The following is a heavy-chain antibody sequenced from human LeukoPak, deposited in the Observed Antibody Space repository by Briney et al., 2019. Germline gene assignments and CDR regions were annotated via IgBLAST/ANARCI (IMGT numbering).Heavy chain of an antibody. Sequence: PSETLSLTCAVSGYSISSGYYWGWIRQPPGKGLELIESIYHSGSTYYNPSLKSRVTISVDTSKNQSSLKLSSVTAADTAVYYCARERDCSSTSCYDHDAFDIWGQGTMVTVSS. J-gene: IGHJ3*02. D-gene: IGHD2-2*01. CDR2: IYHSGST. CDR3: ARERDCSSTSCYDHDAFDI. V-gene: IGHV4-38-2*02. CDR1: GYSISSGYY.